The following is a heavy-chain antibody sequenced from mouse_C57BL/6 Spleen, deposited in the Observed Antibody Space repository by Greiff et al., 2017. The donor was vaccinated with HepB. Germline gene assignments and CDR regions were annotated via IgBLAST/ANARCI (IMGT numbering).Heavy chain of an antibody. V-gene: IGHV1-18*01. Sequence: VQLQQSGPELVKPGASVKIPCKASGYTFTDYNMDWVKQSHGKSLEWIGDINPNNGGTIYNQKFKGKATLTVDKSSSTAYMELRSLTSEDTAVYYCAINWDGGNYFDYWGQGTTLTVSS. J-gene: IGHJ2*01. CDR1: GYTFTDYN. D-gene: IGHD4-1*02. CDR3: AINWDGGNYFDY. CDR2: INPNNGGT.